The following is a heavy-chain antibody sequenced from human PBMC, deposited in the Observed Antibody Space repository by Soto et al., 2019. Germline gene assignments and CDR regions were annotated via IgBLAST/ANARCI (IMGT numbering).Heavy chain of an antibody. CDR2: ISGSGGAT. V-gene: IGHV3-23*01. D-gene: IGHD2-2*03. Sequence: PGGSLRLSCAASGFTLSNFAMSWVRQAPGKGLEWVAHISGSGGATKYADSVKGRFSISKDNSKNSLYLQMNSLRAEDTAVYYCARDEYGGYCSSTSCQNYYGMDVWGQGTTVTVSS. CDR1: GFTLSNFA. CDR3: ARDEYGGYCSSTSCQNYYGMDV. J-gene: IGHJ6*02.